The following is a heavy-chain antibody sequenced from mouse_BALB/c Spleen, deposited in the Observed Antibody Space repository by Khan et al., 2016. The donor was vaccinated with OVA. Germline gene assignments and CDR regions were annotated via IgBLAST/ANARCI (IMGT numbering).Heavy chain of an antibody. CDR2: ISNLAYSI. CDR1: GFTFSDYG. J-gene: IGHJ4*01. CDR3: ARSWAMDY. V-gene: IGHV5-15*02. Sequence: EVELVESGGGLVQPGGSRKLSCAASGFTFSDYGMAWVRQAPGKGPEWVAIISNLAYSIYYADTVTGRFTISRENAKNTRYLEMSSLRSEDTAMYYCARSWAMDYWGQGTSVTVSS.